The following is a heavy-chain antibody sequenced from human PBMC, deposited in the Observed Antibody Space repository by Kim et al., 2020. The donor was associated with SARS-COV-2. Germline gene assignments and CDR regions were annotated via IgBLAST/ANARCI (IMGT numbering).Heavy chain of an antibody. CDR1: GGSINNYY. CDR3: AREDFYYGMDV. Sequence: SETLSLTCSVSGGSINNYYWTWIRQPPGKGLEWIGYIYNSGSINYNPSLKSRVTISVDTSKNQFSLRFTSVTAADTAVYYCAREDFYYGMDVWGQGTTVTVSS. J-gene: IGHJ6*02. V-gene: IGHV4-59*01. CDR2: IYNSGSI.